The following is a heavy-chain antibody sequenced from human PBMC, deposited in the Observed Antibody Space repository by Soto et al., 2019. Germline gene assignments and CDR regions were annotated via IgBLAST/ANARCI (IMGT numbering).Heavy chain of an antibody. CDR2: IYKSATT. CDR1: GDSISTVDYF. V-gene: IGHV4-30-4*01. Sequence: KSSETLSLTCSVSGDSISTVDYFWAWVRQPPGQALEYIGYIYKSATTYYNPPFESRVAISLDTSKSQFSLNVTSLTAADTAVYFCARGRYCLTGRCFPNWFDSWGQGTLVTVS. J-gene: IGHJ5*01. D-gene: IGHD2-15*01. CDR3: ARGRYCLTGRCFPNWFDS.